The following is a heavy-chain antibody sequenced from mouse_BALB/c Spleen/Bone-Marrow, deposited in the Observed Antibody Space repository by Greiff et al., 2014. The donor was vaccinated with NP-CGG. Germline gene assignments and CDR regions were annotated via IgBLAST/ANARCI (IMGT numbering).Heavy chain of an antibody. CDR3: TRTYDYDEGGFDY. CDR2: IYPSDSYT. V-gene: IGHV1-69*02. Sequence: VQLQQSGAELVRPGASVKLSCKASGYTFTSYWINWVKQRPGQGLEWIGNIYPSDSYTNYKQKFKDKATLTVDKSSSTAYMQLSVRRSEDAAVYYCTRTYDYDEGGFDYWGQGTTLTVSS. D-gene: IGHD2-4*01. J-gene: IGHJ2*01. CDR1: GYTFTSYW.